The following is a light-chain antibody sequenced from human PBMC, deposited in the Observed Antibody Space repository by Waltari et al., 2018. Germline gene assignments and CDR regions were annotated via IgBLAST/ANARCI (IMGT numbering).Light chain of an antibody. J-gene: IGKJ1*01. CDR3: QQYYSTAST. CDR1: QSDLYSSNNKNY. V-gene: IGKV4-1*01. Sequence: DIVMTQSPDPLAVSLGERATINCKSSQSDLYSSNNKNYLAWYQQQPRQPPKLLIYWASTRESGVPDRFSGSGSGTDFTLTISSLQAEDVAVYYCQQYYSTASTFGQGTKVEIK. CDR2: WAS.